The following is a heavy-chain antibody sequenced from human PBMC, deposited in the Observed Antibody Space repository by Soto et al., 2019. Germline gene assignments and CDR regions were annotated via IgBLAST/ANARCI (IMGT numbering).Heavy chain of an antibody. CDR1: GGSISSGGYY. CDR2: IYYTGTP. CDR3: ARVYGDYRSWFDP. Sequence: QVQLQESGPGLVKPSQTLSLTCTVSGGSISSGGYYWSWIRQHPGKGLEWIGYIYYTGTPYYNPSLNSRVTISVDTSKTPFSLELISVTAADTAVYYCARVYGDYRSWFDPWGQGTLVTVSS. J-gene: IGHJ5*02. D-gene: IGHD4-17*01. V-gene: IGHV4-31*03.